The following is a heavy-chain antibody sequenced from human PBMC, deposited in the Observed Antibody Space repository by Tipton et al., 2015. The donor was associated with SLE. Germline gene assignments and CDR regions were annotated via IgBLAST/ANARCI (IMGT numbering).Heavy chain of an antibody. CDR3: AKDYNHANAEYN. J-gene: IGHJ4*02. CDR2: IDQYGVT. Sequence: TLSLTCAVSGGSIRSTNWWSWVRQPLGKGLEWIGEIDQYGVTNSNPSLKSRVSISVDKSKNQFSLKLSSVTVADTAVYYCAKDYNHANAEYNWGQGTLVIVSS. D-gene: IGHD5-24*01. V-gene: IGHV4-4*02. CDR1: GGSIRSTNW.